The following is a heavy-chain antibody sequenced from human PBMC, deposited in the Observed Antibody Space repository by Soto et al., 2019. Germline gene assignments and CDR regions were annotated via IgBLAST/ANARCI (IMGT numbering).Heavy chain of an antibody. CDR2: IYWSGDE. D-gene: IGHD6-6*01. Sequence: QGTLKESGPTLVKPTQTLTLTCSFSGFSLSTSGVGVGWIRQSPGKALEWLALIYWSGDEHYRPSLKSRLSMIKDTCKNHVVLIMTDMDPVDTATYYCARGLATLPVFAFDNWGQGTMVTVSS. J-gene: IGHJ3*02. CDR1: GFSLSTSGVG. CDR3: ARGLATLPVFAFDN. V-gene: IGHV2-5*01.